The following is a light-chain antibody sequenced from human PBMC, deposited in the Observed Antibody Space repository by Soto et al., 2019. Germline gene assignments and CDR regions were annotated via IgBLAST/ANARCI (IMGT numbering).Light chain of an antibody. CDR1: QAIDNH. J-gene: IGKJ4*01. Sequence: DIPMTQSPSSLSASVGDRVTITCRASQAIDNHLAWYQQKPGKAPKLLIYAASTLQSGVPSRFTGSGSGTDFTLTISSLQPEDAAIYYCQKCKVAPFTFGGGTKVEIK. V-gene: IGKV1-27*01. CDR3: QKCKVAPFT. CDR2: AAS.